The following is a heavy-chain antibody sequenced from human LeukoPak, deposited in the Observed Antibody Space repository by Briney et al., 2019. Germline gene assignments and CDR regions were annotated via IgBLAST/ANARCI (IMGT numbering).Heavy chain of an antibody. D-gene: IGHD3-22*01. V-gene: IGHV3-53*01. CDR1: GFTVSSNY. Sequence: GGSLRLSCAASGFTVSSNYMSWVRQAPGKGLEWVSVIYSGGSTYYADSVKGRFTISRDNAKNPLYLQMNSLRAEDTAVYYCAREGSSGYSGYFDLWGRGTLVTVSS. CDR3: AREGSSGYSGYFDL. CDR2: IYSGGST. J-gene: IGHJ2*01.